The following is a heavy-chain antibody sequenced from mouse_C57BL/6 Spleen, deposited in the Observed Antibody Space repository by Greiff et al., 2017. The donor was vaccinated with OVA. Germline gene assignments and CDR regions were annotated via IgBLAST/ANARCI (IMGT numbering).Heavy chain of an antibody. CDR1: GYTFTDYE. Sequence: QVQLQQSGAELVRPGASVTLSCKASGYTFTDYEMHWVKQTPVHGLEWIGAIDPETGGTAYNQKFKGKAILTADKSSSTAYMELRSLTSEDSAVYYCTLSYYYGSSPWFAYWGQGTLVTVSA. V-gene: IGHV1-15*01. J-gene: IGHJ3*01. CDR3: TLSYYYGSSPWFAY. D-gene: IGHD1-1*01. CDR2: IDPETGGT.